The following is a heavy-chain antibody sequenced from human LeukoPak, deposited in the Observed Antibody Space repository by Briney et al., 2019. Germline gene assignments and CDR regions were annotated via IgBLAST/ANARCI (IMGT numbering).Heavy chain of an antibody. CDR2: ISGSGGST. J-gene: IGHJ6*03. D-gene: IGHD3-9*01. V-gene: IGHV3-23*01. CDR3: AKVTGYYYYYYMDV. CDR1: GFTFSSYA. Sequence: GGSLRLSCAASGFTFSSYAMSWVRQAPGKGLEWVSAISGSGGSTYYADSVKGRFTISRDNSKNTLYLQMNSLRAEDTAVYYCAKVTGYYYYYYMDVWGKGTTVTVSS.